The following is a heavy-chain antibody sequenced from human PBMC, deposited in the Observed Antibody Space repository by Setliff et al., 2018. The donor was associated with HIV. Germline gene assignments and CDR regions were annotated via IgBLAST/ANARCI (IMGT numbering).Heavy chain of an antibody. V-gene: IGHV4-34*01. CDR2: INHSGST. CDR3: ARRQGIQLRYFDY. Sequence: VYGESFSGYYWSWIRQPPGKGLEWIGEINHSGSTNYNPSLKSRVTVSVDTSKNQFSLRLSSVTAEDTAVYYCARRQGIQLRYFDYWGQGTLVTVSP. J-gene: IGHJ4*02. CDR1: GESFSGYY. D-gene: IGHD5-18*01.